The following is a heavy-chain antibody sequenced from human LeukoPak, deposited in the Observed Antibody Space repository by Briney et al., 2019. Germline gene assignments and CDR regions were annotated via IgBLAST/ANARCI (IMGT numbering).Heavy chain of an antibody. CDR1: GLTFSSYA. CDR2: MSTSGGST. V-gene: IGHV3-23*01. CDR3: ARAVDFWSGYPQPNWFDP. J-gene: IGHJ5*02. D-gene: IGHD3-3*01. Sequence: GGSLRLSCAASGLTFSSYAMSWVRQAPGKGLEWVSTMSTSGGSTYYADSVKGRFTISRDNSKNTLFLHMNSLRAEDTAVYYCARAVDFWSGYPQPNWFDPWGQGTLVTVSS.